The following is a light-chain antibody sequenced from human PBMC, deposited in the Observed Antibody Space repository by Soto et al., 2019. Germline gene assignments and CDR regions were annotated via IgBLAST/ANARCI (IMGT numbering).Light chain of an antibody. Sequence: EIVMTQSPATLSVSPGERVTLSCRASQSVSTNLAWYQQKPGQGPRLLIYGASTWYNGIPARCGGSGSGTEFTPTISSRQPADVAAYYCQQYNYWPPCTFGPGTKVAIK. CDR1: QSVSTN. J-gene: IGKJ1*01. CDR3: QQYNYWPPCT. V-gene: IGKV3-15*01. CDR2: GAS.